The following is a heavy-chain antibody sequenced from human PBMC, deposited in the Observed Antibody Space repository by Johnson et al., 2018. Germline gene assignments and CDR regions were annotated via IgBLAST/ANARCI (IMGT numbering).Heavy chain of an antibody. D-gene: IGHD6-13*01. J-gene: IGHJ3*02. V-gene: IGHV4-59*01. Sequence: QVQLQESGPGLVKPSETLSLTCTVSGGSISSYYWSWIRQPPGKGLEWIAYVFNSGSTNYNPSLKNRVIISLDMFKNQFSLKLSSVTAADTAIYYCSRGVWQEPVRSAFDIWGQGTMVTVSS. CDR3: SRGVWQEPVRSAFDI. CDR2: VFNSGST. CDR1: GGSISSYY.